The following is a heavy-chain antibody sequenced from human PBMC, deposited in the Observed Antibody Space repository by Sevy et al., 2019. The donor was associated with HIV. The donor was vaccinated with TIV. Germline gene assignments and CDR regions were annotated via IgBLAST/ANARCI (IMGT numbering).Heavy chain of an antibody. Sequence: GGSLRLSCAASGFTFGSYGMHWVRQAPGKGLEWVAVIWYAGSDKYYADSVKGRFTISRDNSKNTLYLQMNSLRAEDTAVYYCARDSGLMIVVGNHASDIWGQGTMVTVSS. CDR3: ARDSGLMIVVGNHASDI. CDR2: IWYAGSDK. D-gene: IGHD3-22*01. J-gene: IGHJ3*02. CDR1: GFTFGSYG. V-gene: IGHV3-33*01.